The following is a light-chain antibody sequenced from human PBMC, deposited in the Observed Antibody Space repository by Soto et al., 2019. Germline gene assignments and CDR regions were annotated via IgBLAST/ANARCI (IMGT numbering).Light chain of an antibody. V-gene: IGKV3-15*01. Sequence: EIVMTQSPATLSVSPGERATLSCRASHSVSSNLAWYHQKPGQAPRLLIYGASTRATGIPARFSGSGSGTEFTLNISSLQSEDFAVYYCQQYNNWPWTFGQGTKVEIK. J-gene: IGKJ1*01. CDR1: HSVSSN. CDR2: GAS. CDR3: QQYNNWPWT.